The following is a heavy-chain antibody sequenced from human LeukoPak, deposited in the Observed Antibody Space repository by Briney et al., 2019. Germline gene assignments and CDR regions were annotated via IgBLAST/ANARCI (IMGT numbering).Heavy chain of an antibody. CDR3: ARGGHRDAFDI. CDR2: IKQDGSEK. J-gene: IGHJ3*02. V-gene: IGHV3-7*03. CDR1: GFTFSSYW. Sequence: PGGTLRLSCAASGFTFSSYWMSWVRQAPGKGLEWVANIKQDGSEKYYVDSVKGRFTISRDNAKNSLYLQMNSLRADDTAVYYCARGGHRDAFDIWGQGTMVTVSS.